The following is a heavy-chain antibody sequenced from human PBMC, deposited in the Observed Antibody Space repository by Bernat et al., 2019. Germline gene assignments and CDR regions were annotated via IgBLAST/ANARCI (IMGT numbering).Heavy chain of an antibody. V-gene: IGHV3-30*01. CDR1: GFTFSSYA. Sequence: QVQLVESGGGVVQPGRSLRLSCAASGFTFSSYAMHWVRQAPGKGLEWVAVISYDGSNKYYADSVKGRFTISRDNPKNTLYLQMHSLRAEGTAVYYCARGADFWSGYYSDAFDIWGQGTMVTVSS. CDR3: ARGADFWSGYYSDAFDI. J-gene: IGHJ3*02. CDR2: ISYDGSNK. D-gene: IGHD3-3*01.